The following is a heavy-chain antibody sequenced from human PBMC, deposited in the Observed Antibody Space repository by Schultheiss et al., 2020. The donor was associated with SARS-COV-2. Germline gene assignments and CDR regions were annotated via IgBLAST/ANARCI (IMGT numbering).Heavy chain of an antibody. CDR3: ARDLGSPLNYYYGMDV. D-gene: IGHD2-15*01. V-gene: IGHV3-21*01. J-gene: IGHJ6*02. Sequence: GGSLRLSFAASGFTFSSYSMNWVRQAPGKGLEWVSSISSSSSYIYYADSVKGRFTISRDNAKNSLYLQMNSLRAEDTAVYYCARDLGSPLNYYYGMDVWGQGTTVTVSS. CDR2: ISSSSSYI. CDR1: GFTFSSYS.